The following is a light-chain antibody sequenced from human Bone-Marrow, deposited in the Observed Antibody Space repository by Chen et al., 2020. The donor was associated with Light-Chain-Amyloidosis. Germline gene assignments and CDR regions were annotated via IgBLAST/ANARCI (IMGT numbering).Light chain of an antibody. CDR3: QSYKGSRQGV. Sequence: NFMLTQPHSVSESPGKTVIISFTRSSGSIATNYVQWYQQRPGSSPTTVIYEDDQRPCGVPDRFSGSSDRSSKTASREVSGMKTEDEDGDYCQSYKGSRQGVFGGGTKLTVL. CDR2: EDD. CDR1: SGSIATNY. J-gene: IGLJ3*02. V-gene: IGLV6-57*01.